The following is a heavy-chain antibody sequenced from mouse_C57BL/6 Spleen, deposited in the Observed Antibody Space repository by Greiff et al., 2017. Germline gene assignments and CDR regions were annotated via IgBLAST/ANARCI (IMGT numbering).Heavy chain of an antibody. CDR3: AGGYSDYDWYFDV. Sequence: EVMLVESGGGLVKPGGSLKLSCAASGFTFSSYAMSWVRQTPEKRLEWVATISDGGSYTYYPDNVKGRFTISRDNAKNNLYLQMSHLKSEDTAMYYCAGGYSDYDWYFDVWGTGTTVTVSS. D-gene: IGHD2-13*01. CDR2: ISDGGSYT. V-gene: IGHV5-4*03. CDR1: GFTFSSYA. J-gene: IGHJ1*03.